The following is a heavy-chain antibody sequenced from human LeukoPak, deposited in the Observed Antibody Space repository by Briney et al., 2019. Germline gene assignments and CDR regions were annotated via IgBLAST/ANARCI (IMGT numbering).Heavy chain of an antibody. CDR3: ARDSAAAGIVDY. V-gene: IGHV4-30-4*01. D-gene: IGHD6-13*01. CDR1: GGSISSGDDY. Sequence: SETLSLTCTVSGGSISSGDDYWSWIRQPPGKGLEWIGYIYYSGSAYYNPSLKSRVTISVDTSKNQFSLKLSSVTAADTAVYYCARDSAAAGIVDYWGQGTLVTVSS. CDR2: IYYSGSA. J-gene: IGHJ4*02.